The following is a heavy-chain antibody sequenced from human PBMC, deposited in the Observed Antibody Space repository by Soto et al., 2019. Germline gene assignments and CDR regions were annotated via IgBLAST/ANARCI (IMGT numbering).Heavy chain of an antibody. Sequence: ASVKVSCKASGGTFSSYAISWVRQAPGQGLEWMGGIIPIFGTANYAQKFQGRVTITADESTSTAYMELSSLRSEDTAVYYCAGDGHQQQLVDYYYYGMDVWGQGTTVTVSS. CDR3: AGDGHQQQLVDYYYYGMDV. D-gene: IGHD6-13*01. CDR1: GGTFSSYA. J-gene: IGHJ6*02. V-gene: IGHV1-69*13. CDR2: IIPIFGTA.